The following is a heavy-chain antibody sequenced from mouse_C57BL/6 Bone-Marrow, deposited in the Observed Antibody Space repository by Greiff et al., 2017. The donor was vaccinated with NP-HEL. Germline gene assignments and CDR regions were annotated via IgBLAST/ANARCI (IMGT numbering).Heavy chain of an antibody. Sequence: EVQRVESGPVLVKPGASVKMSCKASGYTFTDYYMNWVKQSHGKSLEWIGVINPYNGGTSYNQKFKGKATLTVDKSSSTAYMELNSLTSEDSAVYYCAPHAMDYWGQGTSVTVSS. CDR1: GYTFTDYY. CDR3: APHAMDY. CDR2: INPYNGGT. J-gene: IGHJ4*01. V-gene: IGHV1-19*01.